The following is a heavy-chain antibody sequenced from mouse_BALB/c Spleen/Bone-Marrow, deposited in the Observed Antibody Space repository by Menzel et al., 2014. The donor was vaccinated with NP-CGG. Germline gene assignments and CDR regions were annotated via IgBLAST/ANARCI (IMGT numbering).Heavy chain of an antibody. Sequence: EVKLMESGGGLVQPGGSLRPSCATSGFTFSDFYMEWVRQPPGKRLEWIAASRNKAYDYTIEYSASVKGRFIVSRDTSQSILYLQMNALRAEDTAIYYCARGELETGSFDYWGQGTTLTVSS. V-gene: IGHV7-1*02. CDR1: GFTFSDFY. D-gene: IGHD4-1*01. CDR2: SRNKAYDYTI. J-gene: IGHJ2*01. CDR3: ARGELETGSFDY.